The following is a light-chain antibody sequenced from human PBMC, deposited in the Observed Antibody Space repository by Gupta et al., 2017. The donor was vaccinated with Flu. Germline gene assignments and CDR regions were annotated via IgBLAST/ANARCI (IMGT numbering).Light chain of an antibody. CDR3: AAWEYSLNEV. Sequence: QSVLTQPPSASGNPGQRVTISCSGSSSNIGRNTVNWYQQVPGMSPRVLIYKNSGRPSGVPARFSGSKSGTSASLAISRLQSEDEADYYCAAWEYSLNEVFGTGTKVTVL. CDR2: KNS. CDR1: SSNIGRNT. J-gene: IGLJ1*01. V-gene: IGLV1-44*01.